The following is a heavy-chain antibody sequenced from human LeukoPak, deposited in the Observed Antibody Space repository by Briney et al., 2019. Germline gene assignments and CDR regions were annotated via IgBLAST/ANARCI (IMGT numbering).Heavy chain of an antibody. CDR1: GGSISSGGYY. D-gene: IGHD5-12*01. CDR2: IYYSGST. CDR3: ARGSEMATILR. V-gene: IGHV4-31*03. J-gene: IGHJ4*02. Sequence: SETLSLTCTVSGGSISSGGYYWSWIRQHPGKGLEWIGYIYYSGSTYYNPSLKSRVTISVDTSKNQFSLKLSSVTAADTAVYYCARGSEMATILRWGQGTLVTVSS.